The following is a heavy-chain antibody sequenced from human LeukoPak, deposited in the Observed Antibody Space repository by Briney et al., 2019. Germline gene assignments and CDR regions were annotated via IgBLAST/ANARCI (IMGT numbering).Heavy chain of an antibody. CDR3: AKGASDFDY. Sequence: PGGSLRLSCVASGFTFSSYTVNWVRQAPGKGLEWVSSISSSSSSIYYADSVKGRFTISRDNSKNTLYLQMNSLRAEDTAVYYCAKGASDFDYWGQGTLVTVSS. V-gene: IGHV3-21*04. D-gene: IGHD1-26*01. CDR2: ISSSSSSI. CDR1: GFTFSSYT. J-gene: IGHJ4*02.